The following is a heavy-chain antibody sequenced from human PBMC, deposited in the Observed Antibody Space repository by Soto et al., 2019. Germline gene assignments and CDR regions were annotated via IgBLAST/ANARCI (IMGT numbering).Heavy chain of an antibody. V-gene: IGHV3-30-3*01. J-gene: IGHJ6*04. D-gene: IGHD2-8*01. CDR1: GFTFSSYA. CDR2: ISYDGSNK. CDR3: ARDLAPRRECTNGLCPAHNGMDV. Sequence: QVQLVESGGGVVQPGRSLRLSCAASGFTFSSYAMHWVRQAPGQGLEWVAVISYDGSNKYYADSVKGRFTISRDNSKNSLYLQMNSLRAEDTDVYYCARDLAPRRECTNGLCPAHNGMDVWGEGTTVTVSS.